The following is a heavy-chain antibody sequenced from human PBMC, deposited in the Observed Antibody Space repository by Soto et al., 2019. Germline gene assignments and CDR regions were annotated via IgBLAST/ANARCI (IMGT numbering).Heavy chain of an antibody. J-gene: IGHJ6*02. Sequence: GASVKVSCKASGGTFSSYAISWVRQAPGQGFEWMGGIIPIFGTANYAQKFQGRVTITADESTSTAYMELSSLRSEDTAVYYCAALGSSGYNYYYYGMDVWGQGTTVTVSS. CDR1: GGTFSSYA. CDR2: IIPIFGTA. D-gene: IGHD3-22*01. CDR3: AALGSSGYNYYYYGMDV. V-gene: IGHV1-69*13.